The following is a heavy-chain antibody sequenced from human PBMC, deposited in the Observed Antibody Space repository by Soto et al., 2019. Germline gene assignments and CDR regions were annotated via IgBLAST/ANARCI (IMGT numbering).Heavy chain of an antibody. Sequence: QLQLVQSGAEVKKPGSSVKVSCKASGDTFISYGISWVRQVPGQGLEWMGEIIPLLETANYAENFQGRVVMTEDNYRSTVYMEVTSLRFDGSAVYFCARRIVVKGMDVWGQGTTVTVSS. V-gene: IGHV1-69*06. CDR3: ARRIVVKGMDV. J-gene: IGHJ6*02. CDR1: GDTFISYG. CDR2: IIPLLETA. D-gene: IGHD3-22*01.